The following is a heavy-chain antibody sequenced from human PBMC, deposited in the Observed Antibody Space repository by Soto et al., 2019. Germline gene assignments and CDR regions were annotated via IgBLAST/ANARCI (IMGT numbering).Heavy chain of an antibody. CDR3: AREGAASYSYYYGTDV. V-gene: IGHV4-30-4*01. CDR1: GGSISSGDAY. D-gene: IGHD3-16*01. CDR2: IYYRGSP. J-gene: IGHJ6*02. Sequence: SETMSLTCTVSGGSISSGDAYWSWIRQSPGKGLEWIGYIYYRGSPYYNPSFKSRVTISVDTSKNQFSLNLISVTAADTAVYYCAREGAASYSYYYGTDVWGRGTTVTVSS.